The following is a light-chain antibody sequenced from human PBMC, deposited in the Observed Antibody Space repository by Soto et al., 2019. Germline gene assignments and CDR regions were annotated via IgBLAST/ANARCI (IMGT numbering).Light chain of an antibody. Sequence: SVLTQPGSVSGSPGQTVTISCTGSSDDIGTYEYISWHQHHPGKAPKLIIFGVYDRPSGISDRFSGSKSGNTASLTIFGIQVEDEAVYYCRPYTSRSPPPWLLGTGPKVTV. CDR1: SDDIGTYEY. CDR2: GVY. CDR3: RPYTSRSPPPWL. J-gene: IGLJ1*01. V-gene: IGLV2-14*01.